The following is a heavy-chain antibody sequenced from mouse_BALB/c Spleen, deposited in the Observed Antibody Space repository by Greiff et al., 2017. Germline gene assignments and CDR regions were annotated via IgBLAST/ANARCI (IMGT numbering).Heavy chain of an antibody. Sequence: EVQRVESGGGLVQPGGSRKLSCAASGFTFSSFGMHWVRQAPEKGLEWVAYISSGSSTIYYADTVKGRFTISRDNPKNTLFLQMTSLRSEDTDMYYCARSGRSAGMDYWGQGTSVTVSS. CDR2: ISSGSSTI. D-gene: IGHD3-1*01. CDR3: ARSGRSAGMDY. V-gene: IGHV5-17*02. J-gene: IGHJ4*01. CDR1: GFTFSSFG.